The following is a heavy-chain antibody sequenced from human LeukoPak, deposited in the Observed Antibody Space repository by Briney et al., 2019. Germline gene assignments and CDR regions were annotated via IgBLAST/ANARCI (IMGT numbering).Heavy chain of an antibody. CDR1: GLTFNTYE. V-gene: IGHV3-48*03. Sequence: PGGSLRLSCAASGLTFNTYEMNWVCQAPGKGLEWLAYIPTSGSSIYYADYVKGRFTISRDNAKNSLYLQMNSLSVEDTAVYYCARGGLHYVFNWRGQGTLVTVSS. CDR3: ARGGLHYVFNW. D-gene: IGHD4-17*01. J-gene: IGHJ4*02. CDR2: IPTSGSSI.